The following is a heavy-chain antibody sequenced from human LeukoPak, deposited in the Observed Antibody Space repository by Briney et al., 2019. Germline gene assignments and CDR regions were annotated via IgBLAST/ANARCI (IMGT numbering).Heavy chain of an antibody. CDR1: GYTFTSYY. CDR3: ARDRYYGSGLGGWFDP. J-gene: IGHJ5*02. V-gene: IGHV1-2*02. Sequence: ASVKVSCKASGYTFTSYYMHWVRQAPGQGLEWMGWINPNSGGTNYAQKFQGRVTMTRDTSISTAYMELSRLRSDDTAVYYCARDRYYGSGLGGWFDPWGQGTLVTVSS. CDR2: INPNSGGT. D-gene: IGHD3-10*01.